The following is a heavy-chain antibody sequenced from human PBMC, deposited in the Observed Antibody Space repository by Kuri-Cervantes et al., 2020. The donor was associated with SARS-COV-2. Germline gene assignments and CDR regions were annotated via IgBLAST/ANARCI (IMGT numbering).Heavy chain of an antibody. V-gene: IGHV1-18*01. CDR3: ARVFSRLWGSGRYFDL. Sequence: GESLKISCAASGFTFTSYGISWVRQAPGQGLEWMGWISAYNGNTNYAQKLQGRVTMTTDTSTSTAYMELRSLRSDDTAVYYCARVFSRLWGSGRYFDLWGRGTLVTVSS. CDR2: ISAYNGNT. CDR1: GFTFTSYG. D-gene: IGHD4/OR15-4a*01. J-gene: IGHJ2*01.